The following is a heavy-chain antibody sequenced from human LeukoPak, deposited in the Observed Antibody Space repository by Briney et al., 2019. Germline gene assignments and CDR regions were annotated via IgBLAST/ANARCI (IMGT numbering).Heavy chain of an antibody. CDR1: GGSISSGSYY. D-gene: IGHD2-21*02. V-gene: IGHV4-61*02. Sequence: PSQTLSLTCSVSGGSISSGSYYWSSIRQPAGKGLEWIGRIYTSGSTNYNPSLKSRVTISVDTSKNQFSLKLSSVTAADTAVYYCARAYCGGDCYDFDYWGQGTLVTVSS. CDR3: ARAYCGGDCYDFDY. CDR2: IYTSGST. J-gene: IGHJ4*02.